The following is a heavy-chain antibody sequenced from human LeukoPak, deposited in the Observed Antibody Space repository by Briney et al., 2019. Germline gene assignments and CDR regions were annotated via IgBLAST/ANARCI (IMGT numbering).Heavy chain of an antibody. D-gene: IGHD2-8*01. CDR2: IDPNNGDT. CDR1: AYTFTGYY. V-gene: IGHV1-2*02. J-gene: IGHJ3*02. CDR3: ARRSRNGLDAFDI. Sequence: ASVKVSCKASAYTFTGYYLHWVRQAPGQGPEWMGWIDPNNGDTEYAQKFQGRVTMTRVRSISTGYMELSRLTSDDTAVYYRARRSRNGLDAFDIWGQGTMVTVSS.